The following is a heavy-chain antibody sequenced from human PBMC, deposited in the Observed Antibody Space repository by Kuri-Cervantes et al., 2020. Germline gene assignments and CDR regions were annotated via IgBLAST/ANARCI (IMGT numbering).Heavy chain of an antibody. D-gene: IGHD3-16*01. CDR2: IYYSGST. CDR1: GGSISSYY. CDR3: ASAMDYYEAFDY. J-gene: IGHJ4*02. V-gene: IGHV4-59*12. Sequence: GSLRLSCTVSGGSISSYYWSWSRQPPGKGLEWIGNIYYSGSTYYNPSLKSRVTISVDTSKNQFSLKLSSVTAADTAVYYCASAMDYYEAFDYWGQGTLVTVSS.